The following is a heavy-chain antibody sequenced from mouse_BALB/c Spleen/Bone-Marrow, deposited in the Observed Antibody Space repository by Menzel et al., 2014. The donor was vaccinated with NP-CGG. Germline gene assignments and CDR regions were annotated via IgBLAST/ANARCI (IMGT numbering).Heavy chain of an antibody. V-gene: IGHV1-67*01. CDR1: GYTFTDYA. J-gene: IGHJ3*01. CDR3: ARGIYYDSTWFAY. D-gene: IGHD2-4*01. Sequence: QVQLQQSGPELVRPGVLVKISCKGSGYTFTDYAMHWVKQSHAKSLEWIGVISTYSGNTNYNQKFKGKATMTVDKPSSTAYMELARLTSEDSAIYYCARGIYYDSTWFAYWGQGTLVTVSA. CDR2: ISTYSGNT.